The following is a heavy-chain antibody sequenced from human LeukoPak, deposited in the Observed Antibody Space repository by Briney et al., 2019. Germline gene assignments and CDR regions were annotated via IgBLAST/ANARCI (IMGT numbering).Heavy chain of an antibody. Sequence: SETLSLTCTVSGGSISGYYWSWIRQPPGKGLEWIGYIYYSGSTNYNPSLKSRITISLDTSKNQFSLKLTSVTAADTAVYYCARRPVRGLYYFDHWGQGTLVTVSS. J-gene: IGHJ4*02. V-gene: IGHV4-59*08. CDR3: ARRPVRGLYYFDH. CDR2: IYYSGST. CDR1: GGSISGYY. D-gene: IGHD3/OR15-3a*01.